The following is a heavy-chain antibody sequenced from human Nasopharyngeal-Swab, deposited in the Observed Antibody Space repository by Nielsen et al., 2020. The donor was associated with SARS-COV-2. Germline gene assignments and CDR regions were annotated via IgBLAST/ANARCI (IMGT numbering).Heavy chain of an antibody. CDR1: GFTFSSSG. Sequence: GGSLRLSCAASGFTFSSSGMHWVRQAPGKGLEWVAVIWYDGSNKYYADSVKGRFTISRDNSKNTLYLQMNSLRAEDTAVYYCAREFRRYSSSWPFDYWGQGTLVTVSS. J-gene: IGHJ4*02. V-gene: IGHV3-33*01. CDR3: AREFRRYSSSWPFDY. D-gene: IGHD6-13*01. CDR2: IWYDGSNK.